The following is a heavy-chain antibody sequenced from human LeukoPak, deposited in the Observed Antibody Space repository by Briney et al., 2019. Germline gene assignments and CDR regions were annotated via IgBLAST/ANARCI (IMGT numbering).Heavy chain of an antibody. J-gene: IGHJ4*02. D-gene: IGHD3-22*01. CDR1: GFTFSSYW. Sequence: GGSLRLSCAASGFTFSSYWMSWVRQAPGKGLEWVANIKQDGSEKYYVDSVKGRFTISRDNVKNSLYLQMNSLRAEDTAVYYCARVLSPNYYDSSGYVYWGQGTLVTVSS. V-gene: IGHV3-7*01. CDR2: IKQDGSEK. CDR3: ARVLSPNYYDSSGYVY.